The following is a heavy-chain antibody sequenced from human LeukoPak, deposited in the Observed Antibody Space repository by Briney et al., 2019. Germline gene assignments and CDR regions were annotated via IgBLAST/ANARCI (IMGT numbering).Heavy chain of an antibody. Sequence: GGSLRLSCAASGFTFSSYWMHWVRQAPGKGLVWVSRINSDGSSTSYADSVKGRFTISRDNAKNTLYLQMNSLRAEDTAVYYCAREIAGSYWDFDYWGQGTLVTVSS. CDR2: INSDGSST. CDR3: AREIAGSYWDFDY. CDR1: GFTFSSYW. D-gene: IGHD1-26*01. V-gene: IGHV3-74*01. J-gene: IGHJ4*02.